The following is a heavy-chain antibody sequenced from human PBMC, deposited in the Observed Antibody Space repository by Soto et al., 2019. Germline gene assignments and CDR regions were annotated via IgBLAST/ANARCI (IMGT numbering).Heavy chain of an antibody. Sequence: QVHLVQSGAEVRKPGASVKVSCKGSGYTFTSYGIAWVRQAPGQGLEWMGWISAHNDNTNYAQKVQGRVTVTRDTSTSTAYMELRNLRSDDTAVYYCASGRYGEYWGQGALVTVSS. D-gene: IGHD3-10*01. V-gene: IGHV1-18*01. CDR1: GYTFTSYG. J-gene: IGHJ4*02. CDR3: ASGRYGEY. CDR2: ISAHNDNT.